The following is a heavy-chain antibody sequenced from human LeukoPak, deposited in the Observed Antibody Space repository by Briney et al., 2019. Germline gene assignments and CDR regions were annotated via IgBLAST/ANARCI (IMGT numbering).Heavy chain of an antibody. V-gene: IGHV3-43*02. CDR3: AKDKILGSGSYMFDY. CDR1: GFTFSSYA. J-gene: IGHJ4*02. Sequence: GGSLRLSCAASGFTFSSYAMSWVRQAPGKGLEWVSLISGDGGSTYYADSVKGRFTISRDNSKNSLYLQMNSLRTEDTALYYCAKDKILGSGSYMFDYWGQGTLVTVSS. D-gene: IGHD3-10*01. CDR2: ISGDGGST.